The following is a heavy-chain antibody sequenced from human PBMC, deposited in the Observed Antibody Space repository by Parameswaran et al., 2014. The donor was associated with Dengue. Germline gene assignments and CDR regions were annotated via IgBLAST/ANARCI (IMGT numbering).Heavy chain of an antibody. CDR2: IIPIFGTA. J-gene: IGHJ4*02. Sequence: WVRQAPGQGLEWMGGIIPIFGTANYAQKFQGRVTITADESTSTAYMELSSLRSEDTAVYYCARPPSDLLGGFYYFDYWGQGTLVTVSS. CDR3: ARPPSDLLGGFYYFDY. D-gene: IGHD3-10*01. V-gene: IGHV1-69*01.